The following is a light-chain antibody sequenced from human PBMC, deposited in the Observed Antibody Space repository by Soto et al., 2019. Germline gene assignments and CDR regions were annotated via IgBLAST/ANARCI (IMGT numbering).Light chain of an antibody. CDR2: GAS. J-gene: IGKJ2*01. CDR3: QQYGSSPPYT. V-gene: IGKV3-20*01. CDR1: QSVGGSY. Sequence: DIVLTQSPGTLSLSPGERATLSCRASQSVGGSYLAGYQQKPGQAPRLFTYGASSRATGITDRFSGSGSGTEFTLTISRLEPEDFAVYYCQQYGSSPPYTFGQGTKLEIK.